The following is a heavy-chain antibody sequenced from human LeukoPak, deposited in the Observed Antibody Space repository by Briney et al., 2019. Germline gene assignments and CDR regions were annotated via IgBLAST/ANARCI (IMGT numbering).Heavy chain of an antibody. V-gene: IGHV3-48*02. J-gene: IGHJ4*02. CDR1: GFTFSSYA. Sequence: GGSLRLSCAASGFTFSSYALNWVRQAPGKGLEWVSYISSSSSTIYYTDSVKGRFTISRDNAKNSLYLQMNSLRDEDTAVYYCARGSGVDAHIDYWGQGTLVTVSA. D-gene: IGHD3-3*01. CDR3: ARGSGVDAHIDY. CDR2: ISSSSSTI.